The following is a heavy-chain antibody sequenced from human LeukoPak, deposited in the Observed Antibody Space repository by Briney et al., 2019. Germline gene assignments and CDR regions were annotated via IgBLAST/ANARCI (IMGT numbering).Heavy chain of an antibody. V-gene: IGHV4-59*01. CDR1: GGSISSYY. Sequence: PSETLPLTCTVSGGSISSYYWSWIRQPPGKGLEWIGYIYYSGSTNYNPSPKSRVTISVDTSKNQFSLKLSSVTAADTAVYYCARMGQQLAFDYWGQGTLVTVSS. D-gene: IGHD6-13*01. J-gene: IGHJ4*02. CDR3: ARMGQQLAFDY. CDR2: IYYSGST.